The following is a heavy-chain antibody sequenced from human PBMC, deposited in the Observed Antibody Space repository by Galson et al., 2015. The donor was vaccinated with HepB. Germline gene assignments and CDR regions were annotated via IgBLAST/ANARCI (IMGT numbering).Heavy chain of an antibody. D-gene: IGHD3-10*01. CDR2: ISWDGGST. J-gene: IGHJ4*02. CDR3: AKDIYLRGSGSYYNEQPGFDY. Sequence: SLRLSCAASGFTFDDYTMHWVRQAPGKGLEWVSLISWDGGSTYYADSVKGRFTISRDNSKNSLYLQMNSLRTEDTALYYCAKDIYLRGSGSYYNEQPGFDYWGQGTLVTVSS. V-gene: IGHV3-43*01. CDR1: GFTFDDYT.